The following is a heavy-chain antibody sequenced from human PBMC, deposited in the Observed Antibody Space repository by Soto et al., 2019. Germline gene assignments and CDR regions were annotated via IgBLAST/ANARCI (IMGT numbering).Heavy chain of an antibody. CDR2: ISYDGSNK. V-gene: IGHV3-30-3*01. CDR3: ARGADARYQLLNCFDY. Sequence: QVQLVESGGGVVQPGRSLRLSCAASGFTFSSYAMHWVRQAPGKGLEWVAVISYDGSNKYYADSVKGRFTISRDNSKNTLYLQMNSLRAEDTAVYYCARGADARYQLLNCFDYWGQGTLVTVSS. D-gene: IGHD2-2*01. CDR1: GFTFSSYA. J-gene: IGHJ4*02.